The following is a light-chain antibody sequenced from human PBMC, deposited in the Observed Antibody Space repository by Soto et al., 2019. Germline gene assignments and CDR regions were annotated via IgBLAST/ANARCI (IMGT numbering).Light chain of an antibody. CDR2: DVS. CDR1: SSDVGVYNY. CDR3: CLYDGSDTFV. J-gene: IGLJ6*01. V-gene: IGLV2-11*01. Sequence: QSALTQPRSVSGSPGQSVTISCTSTSSDVGVYNYVSWYQQYPGKAPKIMIYDVSKRPSGVPDRFSGSKSDSTASLTISGLQAEDEADYYCCLYDGSDTFVFGSGTQLTVL.